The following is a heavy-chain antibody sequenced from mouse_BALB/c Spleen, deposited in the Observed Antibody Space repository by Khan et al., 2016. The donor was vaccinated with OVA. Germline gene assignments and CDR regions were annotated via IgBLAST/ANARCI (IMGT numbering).Heavy chain of an antibody. CDR1: GYTFTSYW. V-gene: IGHV1S81*02. Sequence: VQLQQSGAELVKPGASVKLSCRPSGYTFTSYWMHWVKQRPGQGLEWIGYINPSDGHSHYNEKFESKATLTVDKSSSTAYIQLSSLTSEDSAVYYCARGGFGSLAYWGQGSLVTVSA. CDR3: ARGGFGSLAY. J-gene: IGHJ3*01. CDR2: INPSDGHS. D-gene: IGHD2-2*01.